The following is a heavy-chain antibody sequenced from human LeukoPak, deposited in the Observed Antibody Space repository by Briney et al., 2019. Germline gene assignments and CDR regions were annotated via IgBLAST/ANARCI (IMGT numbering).Heavy chain of an antibody. CDR3: ARVKGHSSGWYKKARRFDP. D-gene: IGHD6-19*01. J-gene: IGHJ5*02. V-gene: IGHV4-59*12. Sequence: SETLSLTCTVSGGSISSYYWSWIRQPPGKGLEWIGYIYYSGSTNYNPSLKSRVTISVDTSKNQFSLKLSSVTAADTAVYYCARVKGHSSGWYKKARRFDPWGQGTLVTASS. CDR2: IYYSGST. CDR1: GGSISSYY.